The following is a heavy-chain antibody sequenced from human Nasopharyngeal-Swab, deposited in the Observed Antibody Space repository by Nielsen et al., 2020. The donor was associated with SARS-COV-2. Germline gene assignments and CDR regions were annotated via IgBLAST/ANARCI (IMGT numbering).Heavy chain of an antibody. J-gene: IGHJ5*02. V-gene: IGHV4-59*13. CDR1: GGSISSYY. D-gene: IGHD3-3*01. Sequence: GSLRLSCTVSGGSISSYYWIWIRKRPGKGLEWIGYIYYSGSTNYNPSLKSRVTISVDTSKNQFSLKLSSVTAADTAVYYCARELYYDFWSGYYWPSESWFDPWGQGTLVTVSS. CDR3: ARELYYDFWSGYYWPSESWFDP. CDR2: IYYSGST.